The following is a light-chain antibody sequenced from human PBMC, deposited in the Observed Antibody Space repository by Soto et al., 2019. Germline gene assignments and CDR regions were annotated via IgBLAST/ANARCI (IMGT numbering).Light chain of an antibody. J-gene: IGLJ3*02. V-gene: IGLV2-14*01. CDR2: EVS. CDR1: SSDVGGYNS. Sequence: QSALTQPASVSGSPGQSITISCTGTSSDVGGYNSVSWYQQYPGKAPKLMIYEVSKRPSGTSNRFSGSKSGNTASLTISGLQAEDEADYYCSSYTSSGTGVFGGGTKLTVL. CDR3: SSYTSSGTGV.